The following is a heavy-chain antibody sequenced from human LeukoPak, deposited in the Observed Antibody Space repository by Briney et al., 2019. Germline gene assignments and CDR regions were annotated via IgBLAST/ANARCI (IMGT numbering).Heavy chain of an antibody. CDR2: MNPNSGNT. J-gene: IGHJ4*02. CDR1: GYTFTSYD. CDR3: VIDFWGSYSRTDY. V-gene: IGHV1-8*01. D-gene: IGHD3-16*01. Sequence: ASVKVSCKASGYTFTSYDINWVRQATGQGLEWMGWMNPNSGNTGYAQKFQGRVTMTRNTSISTAYMELSSLRSEDTAVYYCVIDFWGSYSRTDYWGQGTLVTVSS.